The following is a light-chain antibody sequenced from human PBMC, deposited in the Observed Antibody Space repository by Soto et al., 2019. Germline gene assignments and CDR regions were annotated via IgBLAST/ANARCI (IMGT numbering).Light chain of an antibody. CDR1: SSDIGSYKF. CDR2: EGS. V-gene: IGLV2-23*01. CDR3: CSYAGGSNV. Sequence: QSALTQPASVSESPGQSITISCTGTSSDIGSYKFVSWYQQHPDKAPKLLIFEGSKRPSGVSNRFSGSKSGNTASLTISGLQAEDEADYFCCSYAGGSNVSGTGSK. J-gene: IGLJ1*01.